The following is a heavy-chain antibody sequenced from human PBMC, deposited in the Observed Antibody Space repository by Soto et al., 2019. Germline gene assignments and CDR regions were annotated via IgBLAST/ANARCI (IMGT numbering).Heavy chain of an antibody. CDR1: GFTFDDYA. CDR3: AKGLRSYYDSSGLYYFDY. V-gene: IGHV3-9*01. CDR2: ISWNSGSI. J-gene: IGHJ4*02. D-gene: IGHD3-22*01. Sequence: GGSLRLSCAASGFTFDDYAMHWVRQAPGKGLEWVSGISWNSGSIGYADSVKGRFTISRDNAKNSLYPQMNSLRAEDTALYYCAKGLRSYYDSSGLYYFDYWGQGTLVTVSS.